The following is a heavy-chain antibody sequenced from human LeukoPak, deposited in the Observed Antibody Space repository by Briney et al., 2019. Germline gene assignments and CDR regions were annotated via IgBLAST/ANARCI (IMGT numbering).Heavy chain of an antibody. D-gene: IGHD3-3*01. CDR1: GGTFSSYA. CDR2: IIPIFGTA. V-gene: IGHV1-69*05. Sequence: EASVKVSCKASGGTFSSYAISWVRQAPGQGLECMGGIIPIFGTANYAQKFQGRVTITTDESTSTAYMELSSLRSEDTAVYYCARVRPPPLGITIFGVVTPHRDAFDIWGQGTMITVSS. J-gene: IGHJ3*02. CDR3: ARVRPPPLGITIFGVVTPHRDAFDI.